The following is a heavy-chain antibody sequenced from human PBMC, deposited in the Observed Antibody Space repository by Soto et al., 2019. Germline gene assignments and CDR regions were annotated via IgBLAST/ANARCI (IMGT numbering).Heavy chain of an antibody. Sequence: SQTLSLTCGISGDSVSSNSAAGNWIRQSPSRGLEWLGRTYYRSKWYNDYAVSVKSRITINPDTSKNQFSLQLNSVTPEDTAVYYCARGPAPYSSSWFNWFDPWGQGTLVTVSS. CDR1: GDSVSSNSAA. D-gene: IGHD6-13*01. V-gene: IGHV6-1*01. CDR2: TYYRSKWYN. CDR3: ARGPAPYSSSWFNWFDP. J-gene: IGHJ5*02.